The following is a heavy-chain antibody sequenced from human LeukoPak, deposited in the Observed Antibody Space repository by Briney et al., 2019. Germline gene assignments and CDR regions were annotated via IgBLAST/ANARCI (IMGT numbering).Heavy chain of an antibody. Sequence: GGSLRLSCAASGFTFSSYSMNWVRQAPGKGLEWVSSISSSSSYIYYADSVKGRFTISRDNAKNSLYLQMNSLRAEDTAVYCCARDMRYSSEFDCWGQGTLVTVSS. V-gene: IGHV3-21*01. J-gene: IGHJ4*02. CDR3: ARDMRYSSEFDC. CDR1: GFTFSSYS. D-gene: IGHD6-19*01. CDR2: ISSSSSYI.